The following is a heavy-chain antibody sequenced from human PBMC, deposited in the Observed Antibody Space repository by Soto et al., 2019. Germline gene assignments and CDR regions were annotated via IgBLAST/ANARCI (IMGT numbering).Heavy chain of an antibody. CDR3: GRIMRQHFHPADY. CDR1: GISLSNERTG. CDR2: IFSNDEK. Sequence: QVTLKESGPVLVKATETLTLTCTVSGISLSNERTGVSWIRQSPGKGLEWLAHIFSNDEKSYNASLENRLTLSKDTPKRLVVLIITHLVPGETGKIFWGRIMRQHFHPADYWGRGAQVTVSS. J-gene: IGHJ4*02. D-gene: IGHD3-3*02. V-gene: IGHV2-26*01.